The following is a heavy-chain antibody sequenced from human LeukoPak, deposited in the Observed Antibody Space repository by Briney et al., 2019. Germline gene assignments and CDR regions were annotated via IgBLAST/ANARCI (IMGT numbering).Heavy chain of an antibody. V-gene: IGHV3-33*06. J-gene: IGHJ6*03. Sequence: PGRSLRLSCAASGFTFSSYGMHWVRQAPGKGLEWVAVIWYDGSNKYYADSVKGRFTISRDNSKNTLYLQMNSLRAEDTAVYYCAKESGPYDYVWGSYRLTYYYYYMDVWGKGTTVTVSS. CDR2: IWYDGSNK. CDR1: GFTFSSYG. D-gene: IGHD3-16*02. CDR3: AKESGPYDYVWGSYRLTYYYYYMDV.